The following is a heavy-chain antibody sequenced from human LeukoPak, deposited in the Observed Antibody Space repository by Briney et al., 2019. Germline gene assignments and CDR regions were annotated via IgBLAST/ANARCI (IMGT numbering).Heavy chain of an antibody. Sequence: GGSLRLSCAASGFTFSSYTMNWVRQSPGKGLEWVSSISSRGTYIYYADSLKGRFTISRDNAKNSLYLQVNNLTADDTAVYYCARHRAIGSTWYDDAFDIWGQGTMVTVSS. D-gene: IGHD6-13*01. CDR3: ARHRAIGSTWYDDAFDI. V-gene: IGHV3-21*01. CDR2: ISSRGTYI. CDR1: GFTFSSYT. J-gene: IGHJ3*02.